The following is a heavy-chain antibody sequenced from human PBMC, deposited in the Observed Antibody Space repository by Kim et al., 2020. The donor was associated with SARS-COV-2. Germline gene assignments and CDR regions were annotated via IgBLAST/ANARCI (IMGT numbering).Heavy chain of an antibody. V-gene: IGHV3-23*01. D-gene: IGHD1-7*01. J-gene: IGHJ4*02. CDR1: EFTFSNYV. CDR2: INANGTNT. CDR3: ARTRQSDY. Sequence: GGSLRLSCTASEFTFSNYVMTWVRQAPGQGLEWVSAINANGTNTYYTDSVKGRFTISRDNSKSTLYLQMNSLRAEDTAIYYCARTRQSDYWGQGTLVTVSP.